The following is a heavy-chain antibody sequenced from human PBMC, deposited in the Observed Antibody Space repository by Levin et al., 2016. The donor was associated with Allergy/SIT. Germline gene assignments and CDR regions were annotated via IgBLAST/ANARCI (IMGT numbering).Heavy chain of an antibody. CDR2: ISAYNGNT. Sequence: WVRQAPGQGLEWMGWISAYNGNTNYAQKLQGRVTMTTDTSTSTAYMELRSLRSDDTAVYYCARDPGAYYYDSSGYFRGNWFDPWGQGTLVTVSS. D-gene: IGHD3-22*01. J-gene: IGHJ5*02. V-gene: IGHV1-18*01. CDR3: ARDPGAYYYDSSGYFRGNWFDP.